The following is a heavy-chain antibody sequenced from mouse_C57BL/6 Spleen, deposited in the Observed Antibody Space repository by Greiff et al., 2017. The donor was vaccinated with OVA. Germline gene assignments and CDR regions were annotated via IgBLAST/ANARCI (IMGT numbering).Heavy chain of an antibody. J-gene: IGHJ4*01. CDR2: INPNYGTT. D-gene: IGHD1-1*01. V-gene: IGHV1-39*01. Sequence: EVQLQQSGPELVKPGASVKISCKASGYSFTDYNMNWVKQSNGKSLEWMGVINPNYGTTSYNQKFKGKATLTVDQSSSTAYMQLNSLTSEDSSVYYCAREDYSGSSPYAMDYWGQGTSVTVSS. CDR1: GYSFTDYN. CDR3: AREDYSGSSPYAMDY.